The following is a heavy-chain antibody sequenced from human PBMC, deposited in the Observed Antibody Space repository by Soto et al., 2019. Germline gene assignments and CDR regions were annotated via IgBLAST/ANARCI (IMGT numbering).Heavy chain of an antibody. J-gene: IGHJ4*02. Sequence: QMQLVQSGAEVKERGSSVKISCKTSGGTFNTYALTWVRQSPGQGLEWIGGIIPIFGIKNVAQRFQGRVTINADESMTTAYMEMTRLRTDDTAVYYCAKDAGDHWGQGTLVTVSS. CDR1: GGTFNTYA. D-gene: IGHD3-10*01. V-gene: IGHV1-69*01. CDR2: IIPIFGIK. CDR3: AKDAGDH.